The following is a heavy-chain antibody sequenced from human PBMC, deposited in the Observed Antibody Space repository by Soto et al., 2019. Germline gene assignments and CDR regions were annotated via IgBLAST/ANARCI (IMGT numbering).Heavy chain of an antibody. D-gene: IGHD1-26*01. V-gene: IGHV1-3*01. CDR1: GYTFTSYA. Sequence: ASVKVSCKASGYTFTSYAMHWVRQAPGQRLEWMGWINAGNGNTKYSQKFQGRVTITRDTSASTAYMELSSLRSEDTAVYYCASRGGIFDAFDIWGQGTMVTVSS. CDR3: ASRGGIFDAFDI. J-gene: IGHJ3*02. CDR2: INAGNGNT.